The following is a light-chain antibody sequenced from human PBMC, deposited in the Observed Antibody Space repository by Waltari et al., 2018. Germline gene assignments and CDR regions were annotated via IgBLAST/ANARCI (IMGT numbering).Light chain of an antibody. Sequence: QSALTQPPSASGSPGQSVTISCAGTNSDVGTYNYVSCYQHHPGKAPKLLIYGVTARLPGVPDRFSGSKSGTTASLTVSGLQADDEADYYCTSYGGVNVLGVLFGGGTKLTVL. CDR1: NSDVGTYNY. CDR2: GVT. V-gene: IGLV2-8*01. J-gene: IGLJ2*01. CDR3: TSYGGVNVLGVL.